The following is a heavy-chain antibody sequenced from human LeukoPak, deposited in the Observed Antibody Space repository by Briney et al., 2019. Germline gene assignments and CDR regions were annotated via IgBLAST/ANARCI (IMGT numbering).Heavy chain of an antibody. J-gene: IGHJ4*02. CDR1: GGSFSGYY. V-gene: IGHV4-59*01. CDR2: IYYSGST. D-gene: IGHD5-18*01. CDR3: ARGGGSGYSYG. Sequence: SETLSLTCAVYGGSFSGYYWSWIRQPPGKGLEWIGYIYYSGSTNYNPSLKSRVTLSVDTSKNQFSLKLSSVTAADTAVYYCARGGGSGYSYGWGQGTLVTVSS.